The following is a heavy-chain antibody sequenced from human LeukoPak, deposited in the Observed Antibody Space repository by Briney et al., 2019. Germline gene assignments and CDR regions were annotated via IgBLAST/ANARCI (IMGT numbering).Heavy chain of an antibody. V-gene: IGHV3-15*01. Sequence: PGGSLRPSCAASGFIFTNAWMSWVRQAPGKGLEWVGRIKSKTDGGTTDYAAPVKGRFTISRNDSQNTVYLQMSSLKTEDTAVYYCATDWHWGQGTLVTVSS. CDR1: GFIFTNAW. J-gene: IGHJ4*02. CDR3: ATDWH. CDR2: IKSKTDGGTT.